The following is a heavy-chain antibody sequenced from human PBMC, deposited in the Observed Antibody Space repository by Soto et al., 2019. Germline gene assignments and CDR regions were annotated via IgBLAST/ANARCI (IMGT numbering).Heavy chain of an antibody. J-gene: IGHJ3*02. V-gene: IGHV1-2*02. D-gene: IGHD3-22*01. CDR2: INPNSCAT. Sequence: QVQLVQSGAEVEKPGASVKVSCEASGYTFSGYYINWVRQAPVQGLEWMGWINPNSCATHYAQKFQGRVTMTRDMSISTAYMELSGLRDDDKALYYCARDSTYYFDRSASDQAFDIWGQGTLVTDSP. CDR3: ARDSTYYFDRSASDQAFDI. CDR1: GYTFSGYY.